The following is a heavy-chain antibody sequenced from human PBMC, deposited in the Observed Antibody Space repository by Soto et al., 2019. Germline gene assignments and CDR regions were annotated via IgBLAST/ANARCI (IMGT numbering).Heavy chain of an antibody. V-gene: IGHV1-24*01. D-gene: IGHD3-22*01. CDR2: FDPEDGET. J-gene: IGHJ4*02. Sequence: GASVKVSCKVSGYTLTELSMHWVRQAPGKGLEWMGGFDPEDGETIYAQKFQGRVTMTEDTSTDTAYMELSSLRSEDTAVYYCASRLLTYYYDSSGYFHFDYWGQGTLVTVSS. CDR3: ASRLLTYYYDSSGYFHFDY. CDR1: GYTLTELS.